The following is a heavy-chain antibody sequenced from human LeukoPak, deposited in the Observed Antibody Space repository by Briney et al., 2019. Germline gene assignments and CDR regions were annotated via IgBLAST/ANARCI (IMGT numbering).Heavy chain of an antibody. CDR2: ISGSGDNT. CDR3: AKMKGHPLPKYYMDV. V-gene: IGHV3-23*01. D-gene: IGHD1-26*01. Sequence: GGSLRLSCAASGFTFSGFATSWVRRTPGEGLEWVSGISGSGDNTLYADSVKGRFTISRDNSKNTLYLEMNSLRAEDTAIYYCAKMKGHPLPKYYMDVWGQGTTVTVSS. CDR1: GFTFSGFA. J-gene: IGHJ6*01.